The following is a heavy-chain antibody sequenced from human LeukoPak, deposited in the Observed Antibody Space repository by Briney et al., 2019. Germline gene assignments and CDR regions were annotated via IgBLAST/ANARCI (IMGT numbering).Heavy chain of an antibody. CDR3: ARENWYSDY. CDR2: VNPNSGDT. D-gene: IGHD1-1*01. J-gene: IGHJ4*02. Sequence: ASVKVPCKASGYTFSGYRLHWVRQAHGQGLEWMGWVNPNSGDTNYHQNFQGRVTMTRDTSISTVYMELNRLTSDDTAVYYCARENWYSDYWGQGTLVTVSS. V-gene: IGHV1-2*02. CDR1: GYTFSGYR.